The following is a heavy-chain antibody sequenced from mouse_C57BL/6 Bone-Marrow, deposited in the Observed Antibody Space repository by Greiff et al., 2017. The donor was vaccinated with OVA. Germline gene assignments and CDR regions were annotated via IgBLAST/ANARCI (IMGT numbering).Heavy chain of an antibody. CDR1: GFTFTDYY. V-gene: IGHV7-3*01. CDR2: IRNKANGYTT. Sequence: EVMLVESGGGLVQPGGSLSLSCAASGFTFTDYYMSWVRQPPGKALEWLGFIRNKANGYTTEYSASVKGRFTISRDNSQSILYLQMNALRAEDSATYYCARDYGSSYEWYFDVWGTGTTVTVSS. D-gene: IGHD1-1*01. J-gene: IGHJ1*03. CDR3: ARDYGSSYEWYFDV.